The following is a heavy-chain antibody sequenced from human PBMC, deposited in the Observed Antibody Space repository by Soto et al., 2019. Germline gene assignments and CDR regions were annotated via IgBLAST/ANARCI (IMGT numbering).Heavy chain of an antibody. CDR2: MNPGSGDT. Sequence: ASVKVSCKASGYSFTNNDVSWVRQATGQGLEWMGWMNPGSGDTGYAQKFQGRVTMTRDISIATAYMELSSLRSDDTAIYYCARMETFASSNWFDPWGQGTLVTVSS. D-gene: IGHD3-16*01. CDR1: GYSFTNND. J-gene: IGHJ5*02. CDR3: ARMETFASSNWFDP. V-gene: IGHV1-8*01.